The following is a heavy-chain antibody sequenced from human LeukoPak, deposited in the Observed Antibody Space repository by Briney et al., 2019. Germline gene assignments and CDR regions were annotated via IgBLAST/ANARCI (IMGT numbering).Heavy chain of an antibody. D-gene: IGHD6-19*01. J-gene: IGHJ4*02. CDR3: ARASGWSRTFMY. V-gene: IGHV4-34*01. CDR2: INHSGST. CDR1: GGSFSGYY. Sequence: SETLSLTCAVYGGSFSGYYWSWIRQPPGKGLEWIGEINHSGSTNYNPSLKSRVTISVDTSKNQFSLKLSSVTAADTAVYYCARASGWSRTFMYWGQGTLVTVSS.